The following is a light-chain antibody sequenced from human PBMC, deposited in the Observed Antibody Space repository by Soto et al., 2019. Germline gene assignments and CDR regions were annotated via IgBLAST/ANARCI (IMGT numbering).Light chain of an antibody. CDR2: DNN. V-gene: IGLV1-51*01. CDR1: SSNIGNNY. Sequence: QSVLTQPPSVSAAPGQKVTISCSGSSSNIGNNYISWYQQLPGTAPKLLIYDNNKRPSGIPDRFSGSKSGTSATLAITGLQTWDEADYYCGTWDSSLSAVVFGGGTKLTVL. CDR3: GTWDSSLSAVV. J-gene: IGLJ2*01.